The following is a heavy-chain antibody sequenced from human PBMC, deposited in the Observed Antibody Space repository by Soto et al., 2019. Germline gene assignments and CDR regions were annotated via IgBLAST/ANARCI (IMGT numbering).Heavy chain of an antibody. D-gene: IGHD3-3*01. V-gene: IGHV5-51*01. Sequence: LKISCKGSGYSFTSYWIGWVRQMPGKGLEWMGIIYPGDSDTRYSPSFQGQVTISADKSISTAYLQWSSLKASDTAMYYCARGRITIFGVAPGDYWGQGTLVTVSS. J-gene: IGHJ4*02. CDR3: ARGRITIFGVAPGDY. CDR1: GYSFTSYW. CDR2: IYPGDSDT.